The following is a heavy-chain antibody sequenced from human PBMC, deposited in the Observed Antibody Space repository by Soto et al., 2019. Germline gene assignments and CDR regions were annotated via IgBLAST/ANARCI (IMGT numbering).Heavy chain of an antibody. CDR3: ARSYSSGWEFDY. J-gene: IGHJ4*02. CDR1: GFIFSDYY. Sequence: GGSLRLSCATSGFIFSDYYMSWIRQAPGKGLEWVSYISSTGRTIYYADSVKGRFTVSRDNAQNSLSLKLNSLRVEDTAVYYCARSYSSGWEFDYWGQGTQVTVSS. V-gene: IGHV3-11*01. D-gene: IGHD6-19*01. CDR2: ISSTGRTI.